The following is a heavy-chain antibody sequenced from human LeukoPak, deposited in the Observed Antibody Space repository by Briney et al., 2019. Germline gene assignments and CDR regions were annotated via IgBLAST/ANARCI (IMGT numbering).Heavy chain of an antibody. Sequence: PGRSLRLSCAASGFTFSSYAMHGVRQAPGKGLEGGAVISYDGSNKYYADSVKGRFTISRDNSKNTLYLQMNSLRAEDTAVYYCARDVENYYDFWSGQTGAFDIWGQGTMVTVSS. CDR2: ISYDGSNK. CDR1: GFTFSSYA. CDR3: ARDVENYYDFWSGQTGAFDI. V-gene: IGHV3-30-3*01. D-gene: IGHD3-3*01. J-gene: IGHJ3*02.